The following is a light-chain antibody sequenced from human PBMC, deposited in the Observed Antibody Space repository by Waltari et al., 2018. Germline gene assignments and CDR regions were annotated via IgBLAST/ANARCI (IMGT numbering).Light chain of an antibody. CDR1: SGHSSNV. V-gene: IGLV4-69*01. J-gene: IGLJ3*02. CDR3: QTGGHGTWV. Sequence: QLVLTQSPSASASLGASVKLTCTLSSGHSSNVIAWLQQQPEKGPRYLRKVKSDGSHNKGDEIPDRFSGSSSGAERYLTISSLQAEDEADYYCQTGGHGTWVFGGGTKLTVL. CDR2: VKSDGSH.